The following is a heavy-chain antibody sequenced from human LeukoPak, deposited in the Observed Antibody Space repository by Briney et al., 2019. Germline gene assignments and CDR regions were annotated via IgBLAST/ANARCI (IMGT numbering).Heavy chain of an antibody. CDR1: GFIFSSYA. Sequence: GGSLRPSCAASGFIFSSYAMSWVRQAPGKGLEWVSTIGSSGGSTYYADSVKGRFTISRDNSKNTLYLQMSTLRAEDTAVYYCAKLGAYYSMDVWGQGTTVTVSS. CDR3: AKLGAYYSMDV. V-gene: IGHV3-23*01. CDR2: IGSSGGST. D-gene: IGHD3-16*01. J-gene: IGHJ6*02.